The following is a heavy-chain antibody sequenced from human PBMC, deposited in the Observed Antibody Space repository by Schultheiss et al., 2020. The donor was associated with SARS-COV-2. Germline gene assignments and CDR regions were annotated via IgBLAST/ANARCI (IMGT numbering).Heavy chain of an antibody. CDR3: ARHSPYEMATIHLYWYFDL. J-gene: IGHJ2*01. V-gene: IGHV5-51*01. CDR1: GYSFTSYW. D-gene: IGHD5-24*01. CDR2: IYPGDSDT. Sequence: GGSLRLSCKGSGYSFTSYWIGWVRQMPGKGLEWMGIIYPGDSDTRYSPSFQGQVTISVDKSTSTAYLQWSSLKASDTAMYYCARHSPYEMATIHLYWYFDLWGRGTLVTVSS.